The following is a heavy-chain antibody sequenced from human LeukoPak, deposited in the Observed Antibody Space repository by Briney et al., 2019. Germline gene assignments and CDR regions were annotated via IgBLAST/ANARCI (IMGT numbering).Heavy chain of an antibody. V-gene: IGHV1-8*01. D-gene: IGHD6-13*01. CDR3: ARGNIAAAGTYDY. Sequence: ASVKVYCKASGYTFTSYDINWGRQATGQGLEWMGWMNPNSGNTGYAQKFQGRVTMTRNTSISTAYMELSSLRSEDTAVYYCARGNIAAAGTYDYWGQGTLVTVSS. CDR2: MNPNSGNT. J-gene: IGHJ4*02. CDR1: GYTFTSYD.